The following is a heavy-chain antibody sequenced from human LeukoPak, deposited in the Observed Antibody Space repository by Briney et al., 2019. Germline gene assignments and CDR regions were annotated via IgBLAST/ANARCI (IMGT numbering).Heavy chain of an antibody. J-gene: IGHJ4*02. Sequence: PSETLSLTCTVSGGSVSSGSYYWSWIRQPPGKGLEWVSSISSSSTYIYYADSVKGRFTISRDNAKNSLFLQMNSLRAEDTAVYYCARDLLDSPDFDYWGQGTLVTVSS. V-gene: IGHV3-21*01. CDR2: ISSSSTYI. D-gene: IGHD3-3*02. CDR1: GGSVSSGSYY. CDR3: ARDLLDSPDFDY.